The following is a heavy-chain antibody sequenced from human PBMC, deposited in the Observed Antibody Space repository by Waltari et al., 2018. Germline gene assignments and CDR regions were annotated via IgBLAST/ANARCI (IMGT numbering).Heavy chain of an antibody. Sequence: EVQLVESGGGVVQPGGSLSLSCAASGFSFSTSCMSWVRQAPGKGLEWVANIKEDGNQKNYLDSVEGRLTVSRDNAKNSLYLQMNSLSAEDTAVYYCARDPYTGGYGAFDIWGQGTMVTVSS. D-gene: IGHD3-10*01. V-gene: IGHV3-7*01. CDR3: ARDPYTGGYGAFDI. J-gene: IGHJ3*02. CDR1: GFSFSTSC. CDR2: IKEDGNQK.